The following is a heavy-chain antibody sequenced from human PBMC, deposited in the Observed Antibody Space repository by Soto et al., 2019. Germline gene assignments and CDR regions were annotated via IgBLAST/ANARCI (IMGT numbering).Heavy chain of an antibody. V-gene: IGHV4-61*05. CDR2: IYYTGST. Sequence: PSETLSLTCTVSGGSISNPIYYWAWIRQPPGKGLEWIGYIYYTGSTNYNPSLKSRVTISVDTSKNQFSLKLSSVTAADTAVYYCARFITVVGGFDYWGQGTLVTVSS. D-gene: IGHD2-15*01. CDR3: ARFITVVGGFDY. J-gene: IGHJ4*02. CDR1: GGSISNPIYY.